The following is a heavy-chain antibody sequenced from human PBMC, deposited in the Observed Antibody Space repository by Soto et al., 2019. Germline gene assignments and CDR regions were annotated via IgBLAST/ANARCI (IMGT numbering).Heavy chain of an antibody. Sequence: PGGSLRLSCAASGFTFSSYAMSWVRQAPGKGLEWVSAISGSGGSTYYADSVKGRFTISRDNSKNTLYLQMNSLRAEDTAVYYCAKDLAAARLTPHYYYYGMDVWGQGTTVTVSS. CDR1: GFTFSSYA. CDR2: ISGSGGST. V-gene: IGHV3-23*01. CDR3: AKDLAAARLTPHYYYYGMDV. D-gene: IGHD6-13*01. J-gene: IGHJ6*02.